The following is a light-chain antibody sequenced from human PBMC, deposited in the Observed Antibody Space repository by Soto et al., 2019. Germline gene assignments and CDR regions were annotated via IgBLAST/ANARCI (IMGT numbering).Light chain of an antibody. J-gene: IGLJ1*01. Sequence: QSVLTQPPSVTAAPGQKVTISCSGGSSNIGITSVSWYQQLPEAAPKLLIYENDKRPSGIPDRFSGSKSGTSATLGITGLQTGDEADYYCGTWDSSLSADVFGTGTKVTVL. CDR1: SSNIGITS. CDR2: END. V-gene: IGLV1-51*02. CDR3: GTWDSSLSADV.